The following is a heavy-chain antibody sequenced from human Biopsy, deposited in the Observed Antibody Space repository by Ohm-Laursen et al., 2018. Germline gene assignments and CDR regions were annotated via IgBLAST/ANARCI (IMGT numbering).Heavy chain of an antibody. J-gene: IGHJ3*02. CDR3: GRREVVITHDAFDT. CDR1: GGSISSYY. D-gene: IGHD3-22*01. V-gene: IGHV4-59*08. CDR2: VYYSGST. Sequence: SETLSLTCTVSGGSISSYYWTWIRQPSGKGLEWIGDVYYSGSTNRNPSLKSRVPILVDTSKNQFSLKLNSVTAADTAVYYCGRREVVITHDAFDTWGQGTMVTVSS.